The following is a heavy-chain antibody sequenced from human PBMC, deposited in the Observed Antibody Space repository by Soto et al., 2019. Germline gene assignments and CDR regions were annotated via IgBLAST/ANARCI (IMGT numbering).Heavy chain of an antibody. CDR2: MNPNSGNT. J-gene: IGHJ6*02. CDR1: GCTFTSYD. Sequence: GASVKVSCKASGCTFTSYDINWVRQATGQGLEWMGWMNPNSGNTGYAQKFQGRVTMTRNTSISTAYMELSSLRSEDTAVYYCARDMYYYDSSGYLQYYYYYYGMDVWGQGTTVTVSS. D-gene: IGHD3-22*01. CDR3: ARDMYYYDSSGYLQYYYYYYGMDV. V-gene: IGHV1-8*01.